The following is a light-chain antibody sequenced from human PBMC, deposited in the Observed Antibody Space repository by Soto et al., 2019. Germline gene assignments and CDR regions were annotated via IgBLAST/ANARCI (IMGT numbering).Light chain of an antibody. CDR1: SGDIGAYNY. Sequence: QSALTQPRSVSGSPGQSVTFSCTGTSGDIGAYNYVSWYQFHPGKAPKMIIYDVNKRPSGVPDRFSGSKSGNTASLTISWLQAEDEADYYCCSYAHTSRVFGGETKLTVL. CDR2: DVN. CDR3: CSYAHTSRV. V-gene: IGLV2-11*01. J-gene: IGLJ3*02.